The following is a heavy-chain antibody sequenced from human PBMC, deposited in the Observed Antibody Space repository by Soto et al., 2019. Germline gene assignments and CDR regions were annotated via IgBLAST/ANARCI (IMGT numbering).Heavy chain of an antibody. CDR1: GFTFSDYA. D-gene: IGHD3-10*01. V-gene: IGHV3-23*01. CDR2: ISASGGNT. J-gene: IGHJ4*02. Sequence: GGSLRLSCAASGFTFSDYAMSWVRQAPGKGLEWVSAISASGGNTYYADSVKGRFTNSRDNSKNTLYLQMNSLRAEDTAVYYCAKDGGITMVEKPNRAFDYWGQGSLVTVSS. CDR3: AKDGGITMVEKPNRAFDY.